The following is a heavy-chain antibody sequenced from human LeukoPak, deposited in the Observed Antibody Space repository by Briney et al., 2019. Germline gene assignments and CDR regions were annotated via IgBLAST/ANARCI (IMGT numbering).Heavy chain of an antibody. CDR2: ISYDGSNK. CDR1: GFTFSSYA. V-gene: IGHV3-30-3*01. J-gene: IGHJ4*02. D-gene: IGHD2-2*01. CDR3: AREYQDIVVVPAAFDY. Sequence: PGGSLRLSCAASGFTFSSYAMHWVRQAPGKGLEWVAVISYDGSNKYYADSVKGRFTISRDNSKNTLYLQMNSQRAEDTAVYYCAREYQDIVVVPAAFDYWGQGTLVTVSS.